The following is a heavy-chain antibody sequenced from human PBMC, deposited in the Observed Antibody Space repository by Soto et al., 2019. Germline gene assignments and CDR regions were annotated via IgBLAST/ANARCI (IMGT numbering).Heavy chain of an antibody. D-gene: IGHD6-6*01. J-gene: IGHJ6*02. Sequence: PGGSLRLSCATSGFIFSNFGMHWVRQAPGKGLEWVAVIWYDGSSAVSADSVKGRFTISRDNSKNTLYLQMSGLRSEDTAVYYCARDPRTARPSAMDVWGQGTTVTVSS. CDR2: IWYDGSSA. CDR3: ARDPRTARPSAMDV. CDR1: GFIFSNFG. V-gene: IGHV3-33*08.